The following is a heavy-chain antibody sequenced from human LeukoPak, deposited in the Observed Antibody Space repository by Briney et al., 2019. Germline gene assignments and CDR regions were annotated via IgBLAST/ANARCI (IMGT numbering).Heavy chain of an antibody. CDR1: GFVYSDYP. Sequence: PGGSLRLSCVTSGFVYSDYPMSWVRQAPGKGLEWVATSSGSGRSTYYVDSVKGRFTISRDNSESTLFLQMTSLRVEDTALYFCVKVRGLSGSYPLFEDWGRGTLVTVSS. V-gene: IGHV3-23*01. CDR2: SSGSGRST. J-gene: IGHJ4*02. CDR3: VKVRGLSGSYPLFED. D-gene: IGHD3-10*01.